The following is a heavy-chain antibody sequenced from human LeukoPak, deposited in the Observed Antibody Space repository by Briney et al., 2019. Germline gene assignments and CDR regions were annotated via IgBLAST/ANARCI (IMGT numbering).Heavy chain of an antibody. J-gene: IGHJ3*02. CDR3: ASALVNCGGDCYSVFAAFDI. V-gene: IGHV1-46*01. CDR1: GYTFTGYY. CDR2: INPSGGST. Sequence: GASVKVSCKSSGYTFTGYYIHWLRQAPGQGLEWMGLINPSGGSTSYAQKVQGRVTMTRDTSTSTVYMELSSLRSEDTVVYYCASALVNCGGDCYSVFAAFDIWGQGTMVTVSS. D-gene: IGHD2-21*02.